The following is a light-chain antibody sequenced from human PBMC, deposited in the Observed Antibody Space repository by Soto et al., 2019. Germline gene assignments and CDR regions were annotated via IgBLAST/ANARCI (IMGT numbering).Light chain of an antibody. CDR3: QTWGTGIVI. J-gene: IGLJ2*01. Sequence: QPVLTQSPSASASLGASFNLTCPLRSGHRNYAIAWHQQQPEKGPRYLIKLNRDGSHSKGDGIPNRFSGSSSGAERYLTISSLQSEDEADYYCQTWGTGIVIFGGGTKLTVL. V-gene: IGLV4-69*01. CDR2: LNRDGSH. CDR1: SGHRNYA.